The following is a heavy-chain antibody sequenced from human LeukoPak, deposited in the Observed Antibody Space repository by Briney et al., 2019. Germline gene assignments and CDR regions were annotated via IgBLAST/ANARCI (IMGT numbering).Heavy chain of an antibody. J-gene: IGHJ3*01. D-gene: IGHD3-16*02. CDR1: GYTFTGNY. Sequence: ASVKVSCKASGYTFTGNYLHWVRQTPGQGLEWMGQINPNNGGTNHAQKFQGRVTMTRDTSISTAYMELSGLRSDDTAVYYCARGGVVFGGVIVATPPDVFDVWGQGTMVTVSS. CDR3: ARGGVVFGGVIVATPPDVFDV. V-gene: IGHV1-2*06. CDR2: INPNNGGT.